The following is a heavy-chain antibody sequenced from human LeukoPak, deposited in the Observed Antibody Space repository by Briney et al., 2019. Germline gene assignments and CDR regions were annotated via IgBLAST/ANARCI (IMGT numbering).Heavy chain of an antibody. D-gene: IGHD6-6*01. J-gene: IGHJ4*02. CDR3: AKDLHVSHYSSSSRGFDY. Sequence: GGSLRLSCAASGFTFSNYAMNWVRQAPGKGLEWVSVISGSGTSTDYADSVKGRFTISRDTSKNTLYLQMNSLRAEDTALYYCAKDLHVSHYSSSSRGFDYWGQGTPVTVSS. CDR2: ISGSGTST. CDR1: GFTFSNYA. V-gene: IGHV3-23*01.